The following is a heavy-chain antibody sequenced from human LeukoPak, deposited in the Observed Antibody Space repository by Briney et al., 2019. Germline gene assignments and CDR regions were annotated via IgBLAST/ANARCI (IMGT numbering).Heavy chain of an antibody. CDR3: ARGYDFWSGYYTSGYYYYMDV. Sequence: SETLSLTCTVSGGSISSYYWSWIRQHPGNGLEWLGYIYYSGSTNYNPSLKSRVTISVDTSKNQFSLKLSSVTAADTAVYYCARGYDFWSGYYTSGYYYYMDVWGKGTTVTVSS. CDR2: IYYSGST. J-gene: IGHJ6*03. D-gene: IGHD3-3*01. CDR1: GGSISSYY. V-gene: IGHV4-59*01.